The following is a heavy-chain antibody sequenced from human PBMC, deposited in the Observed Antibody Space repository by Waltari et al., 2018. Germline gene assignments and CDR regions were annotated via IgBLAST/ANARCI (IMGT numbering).Heavy chain of an antibody. Sequence: QVQLVQSGAEVKKPGSSVKVSCKASGGSFSTYAIPWVRQASGQGLEWMGGIIPMFETANYAQKFQERVTITTDGSMTTAYMELSSLTSEDTAVYYCARGGLYGQQLLESAFEIWGQGTKVTVAS. CDR1: GGSFSTYA. CDR2: IIPMFETA. J-gene: IGHJ3*02. CDR3: ARGGLYGQQLLESAFEI. V-gene: IGHV1-69*05. D-gene: IGHD6-13*01.